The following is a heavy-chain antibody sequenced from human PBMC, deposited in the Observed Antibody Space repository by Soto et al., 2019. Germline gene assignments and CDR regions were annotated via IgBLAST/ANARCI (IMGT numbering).Heavy chain of an antibody. Sequence: SETLSLTCSVSGDSVSSTTYYWAWIRQSPGRRLEWIGTIFSRGDTYYNPSLKSRVTISVDTSKNQFSLKLSSVTAADTAVYYCARPTRQWLGLRYYYGMDVWGQGTTVTVSS. J-gene: IGHJ6*02. CDR1: GDSVSSTTYY. V-gene: IGHV4-39*07. CDR3: ARPTRQWLGLRYYYGMDV. D-gene: IGHD6-19*01. CDR2: IFSRGDT.